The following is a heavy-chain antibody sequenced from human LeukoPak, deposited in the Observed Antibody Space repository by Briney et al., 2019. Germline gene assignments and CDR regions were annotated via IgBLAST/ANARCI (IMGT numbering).Heavy chain of an antibody. CDR3: ARGRHIVVVTAFDI. CDR2: ISDTGSTI. D-gene: IGHD2-21*02. Sequence: GGSLRLSCAASGFTFSSYELNWVRQAPGKGLEWVSYISDTGSTIYYADSVEGRFTISRDNAKNSLYLQMNSLRAEDTAVYYCARGRHIVVVTAFDIWGQGTMVTVSS. J-gene: IGHJ3*02. CDR1: GFTFSSYE. V-gene: IGHV3-48*03.